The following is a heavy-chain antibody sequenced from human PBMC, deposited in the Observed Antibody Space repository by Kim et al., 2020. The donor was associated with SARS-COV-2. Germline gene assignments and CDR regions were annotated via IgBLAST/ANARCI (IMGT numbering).Heavy chain of an antibody. D-gene: IGHD2-2*01. Sequence: SVKVSCKASGGTFSSYAISWVRQAPGQGLEWMGGIIPIFGTANYAQKFQGRVTITADESTSTAYMELSSLRSEDTAVYYCARLRGYCSSTSCYDVDYWGQGPLVTVSS. CDR1: GGTFSSYA. CDR3: ARLRGYCSSTSCYDVDY. V-gene: IGHV1-69*13. CDR2: IIPIFGTA. J-gene: IGHJ4*02.